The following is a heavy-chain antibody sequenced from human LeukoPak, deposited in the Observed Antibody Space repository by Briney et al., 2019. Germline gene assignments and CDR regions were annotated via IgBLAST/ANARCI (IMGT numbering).Heavy chain of an antibody. J-gene: IGHJ6*02. V-gene: IGHV3-66*01. D-gene: IGHD5-12*01. CDR3: ARDEVATIRGTYYYYGMDV. CDR2: IYSGGST. CDR1: GFTVSSNY. Sequence: GGSLRLSCAASGFTVSSNYMSWVRQAPGKGLEWVSVIYSGGSTYYADSVKGRFTISRDNSKNTLYLQMNSLRAEDTAVYYCARDEVATIRGTYYYYGMDVWGQGTTVTVSS.